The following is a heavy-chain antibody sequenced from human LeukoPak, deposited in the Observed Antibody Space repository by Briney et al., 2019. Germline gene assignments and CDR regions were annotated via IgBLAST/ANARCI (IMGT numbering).Heavy chain of an antibody. Sequence: SETLSLTCTVSGGSISSGGYYWSWIRQPPGKGLEWIGYIYHSGSTYYNPSLKSRVTISVDRSKNQFSLKLSSVTAADTAVYYCARDHIAAAEVYYYYMDVWGKGTTVTVSS. D-gene: IGHD6-13*01. CDR1: GGSISSGGYY. V-gene: IGHV4-30-2*01. J-gene: IGHJ6*03. CDR3: ARDHIAAAEVYYYYMDV. CDR2: IYHSGST.